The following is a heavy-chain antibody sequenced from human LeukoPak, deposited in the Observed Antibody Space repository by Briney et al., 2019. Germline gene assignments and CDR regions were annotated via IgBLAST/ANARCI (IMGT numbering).Heavy chain of an antibody. CDR1: GYSFTSYW. CDR3: ERLIPEANTYDYGSGSADAFDI. V-gene: IGHV5-51*01. J-gene: IGHJ3*02. Sequence: GESLKISCKGSGYSFTSYWIGWVRQMPGKGLEWMGIIYPGDSDTRYSPSFQGQVTISADKSISTAYLQWSSLKASDTAMYYCERLIPEANTYDYGSGSADAFDIWGQGTMVTVSS. D-gene: IGHD3-10*01. CDR2: IYPGDSDT.